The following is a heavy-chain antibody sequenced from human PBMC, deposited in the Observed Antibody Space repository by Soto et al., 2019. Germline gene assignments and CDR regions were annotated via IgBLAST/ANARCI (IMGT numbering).Heavy chain of an antibody. CDR2: IYTSGNT. J-gene: IGHJ5*02. CDR3: ARDDNGDHGRAFDP. CDR1: GGSIRNYY. V-gene: IGHV4-4*07. D-gene: IGHD4-17*01. Sequence: QVQLQESGPGLVKPSATLSLTCTVSGGSIRNYYWSWIRQSAGKGLEWIGRIYTSGNTNYNPSLTGRVTMSVDMSKNQFSLKLSSVAAADTAVYYCARDDNGDHGRAFDPWGQGTLVTVSS.